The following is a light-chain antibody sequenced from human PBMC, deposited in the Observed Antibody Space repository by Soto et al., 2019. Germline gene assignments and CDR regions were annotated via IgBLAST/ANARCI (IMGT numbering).Light chain of an antibody. CDR2: EVS. CDR1: SSDVGNYKY. V-gene: IGLV2-8*01. CDR3: SSYAGSNNWV. J-gene: IGLJ3*02. Sequence: QSVLTQSPSASGSPGQSVTISCTGTSSDVGNYKYVSWYQQHPGKAPKLMIYEVSKRPSGVPDRFSGSKSGNMASLTVSGLQAEDEADYYCSSYAGSNNWVFGGGTKLTVL.